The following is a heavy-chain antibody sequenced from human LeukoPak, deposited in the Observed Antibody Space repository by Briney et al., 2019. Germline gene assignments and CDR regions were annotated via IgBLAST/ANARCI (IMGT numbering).Heavy chain of an antibody. CDR3: AKATSVTTLFDY. CDR2: INSDGSST. D-gene: IGHD4-17*01. V-gene: IGHV3-74*01. Sequence: QSGGSLRLSCAASGFTFSSYWMHWVRQAPGKGLVWVSRINSDGSSTSYADSVKGRFTISRDNAKNTLYLQMNSLRVEDTAVYYWAKATSVTTLFDYWGQGTLVTVSS. CDR1: GFTFSSYW. J-gene: IGHJ4*02.